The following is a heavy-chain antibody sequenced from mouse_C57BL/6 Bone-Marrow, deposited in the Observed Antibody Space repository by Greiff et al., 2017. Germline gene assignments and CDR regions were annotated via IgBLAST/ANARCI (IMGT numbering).Heavy chain of an antibody. CDR3: TTGYYPYWYFDV. CDR1: GFNIKDDY. D-gene: IGHD2-3*01. CDR2: IDPENGDT. V-gene: IGHV14-4*01. Sequence: EVQLQQSGAELVRPGASVKLSCTASGFNIKDDYMHWVKQRPEQGLEWIGWIDPENGDTEYASKFQGKATITAETSSNTAYLQLSSLTSEDTAVYYCTTGYYPYWYFDVWGTGTTVT. J-gene: IGHJ1*03.